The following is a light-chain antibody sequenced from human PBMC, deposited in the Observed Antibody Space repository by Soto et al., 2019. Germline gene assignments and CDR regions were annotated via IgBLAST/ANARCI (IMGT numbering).Light chain of an antibody. J-gene: IGKJ2*01. V-gene: IGKV3-15*01. CDR1: QTAYKN. CDR2: EVS. Sequence: ELVMTQSPASLSASPGETVTLSCRATQTAYKNLAWYQQKPGQAPRLLIFEVSTRATGLPARFSGSGSGTEFPLTISSLQSEDSAIYYCQEYNRWPPEFIFGPGTRLEIK. CDR3: QEYNRWPPEFI.